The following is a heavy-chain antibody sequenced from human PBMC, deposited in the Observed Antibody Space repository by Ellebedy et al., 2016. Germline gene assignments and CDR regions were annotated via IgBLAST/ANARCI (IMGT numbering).Heavy chain of an antibody. Sequence: GESLKISCMGSGYSFTSYWIGWVRQMPGKGLEWMGRIDPSDSYTNYSPSFQGHVTISADKSISTAYLQWSSLKASDTAMYYCARHMNTAMTNDYWGQGTLVTVSS. CDR3: ARHMNTAMTNDY. CDR2: IDPSDSYT. CDR1: GYSFTSYW. V-gene: IGHV5-10-1*01. D-gene: IGHD5-18*01. J-gene: IGHJ4*02.